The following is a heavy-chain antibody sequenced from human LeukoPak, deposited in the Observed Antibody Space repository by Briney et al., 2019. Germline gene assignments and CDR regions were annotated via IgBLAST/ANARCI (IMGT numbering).Heavy chain of an antibody. V-gene: IGHV1-46*01. CDR1: GYTFTSNY. J-gene: IGHJ4*02. CDR2: IYPRDXST. Sequence: ASVKVSCKASGYTFTSNYIHWVRQAPGQGLEWMGMIYPRDXSTSXXQKFQGRVTVTRDTSTSTVHMELSGLRSEDTAVYYCARDQEGFDYWGQGTLVTVSS. CDR3: ARDQEGFDY.